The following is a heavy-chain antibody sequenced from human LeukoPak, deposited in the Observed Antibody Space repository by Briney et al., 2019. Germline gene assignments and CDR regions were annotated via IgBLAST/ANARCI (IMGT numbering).Heavy chain of an antibody. J-gene: IGHJ4*02. Sequence: GRSLRLSCAASGFTFDDYAMHWVRHVPGKGLVWVSGISWNSGSIGYGDSVKGRFIISRDNAKNSLYLQMNSLRAEDTALYYCAKDRRYYDSSGSFDYWGQGTLVTVSS. D-gene: IGHD3-22*01. CDR1: GFTFDDYA. CDR3: AKDRRYYDSSGSFDY. V-gene: IGHV3-9*01. CDR2: ISWNSGSI.